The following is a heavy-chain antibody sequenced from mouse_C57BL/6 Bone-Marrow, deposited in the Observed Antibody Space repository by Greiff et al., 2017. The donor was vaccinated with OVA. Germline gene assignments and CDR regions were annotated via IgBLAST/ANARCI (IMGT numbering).Heavy chain of an antibody. J-gene: IGHJ2*01. CDR3: TRDGGDYDFFDY. CDR2: ISSGGDYI. V-gene: IGHV5-9-1*02. D-gene: IGHD2-4*01. Sequence: EVQGVESGEGLVKPGGSLKLSCAASGFTFSSYAMSWVRQTPEKRLEWVAYISSGGDYIYYADTVKGRFTISRDNARNTLYLQMSSLKSEDTAMYYCTRDGGDYDFFDYWGQGTTLTVSS. CDR1: GFTFSSYA.